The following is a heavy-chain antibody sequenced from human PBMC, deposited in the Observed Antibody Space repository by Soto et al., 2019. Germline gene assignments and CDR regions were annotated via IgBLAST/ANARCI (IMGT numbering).Heavy chain of an antibody. V-gene: IGHV3-30*04. Sequence: QVQLVESGGSVVQPGRSLRLSCAASGFIFSSDPMHWVRQAPGKGLEWVAVISDDGSTKYYADSVKGRFTISRDNSKNTLYLQMNSLSAEDTAVYYCTRADVTVTLSVFDPWGQGTLVTVSS. CDR1: GFIFSSDP. J-gene: IGHJ5*02. CDR3: TRADVTVTLSVFDP. CDR2: ISDDGSTK. D-gene: IGHD4-17*01.